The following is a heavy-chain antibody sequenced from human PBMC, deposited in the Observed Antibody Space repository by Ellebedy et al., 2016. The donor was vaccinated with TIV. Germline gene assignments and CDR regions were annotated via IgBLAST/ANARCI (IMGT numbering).Heavy chain of an antibody. CDR2: ITTDGSRT. V-gene: IGHV3-74*01. D-gene: IGHD1-26*01. J-gene: IGHJ4*02. Sequence: PGGSLRLSCAVSGFTFSSHWMHWVRQSPGKGLVWVSRITTDGSRTSYADSVKGRFTISRDNAKNTLYLQMNSLRAEDTAVYYCARDTIVGVTGFDYWGQGTLVTVSS. CDR3: ARDTIVGVTGFDY. CDR1: GFTFSSHW.